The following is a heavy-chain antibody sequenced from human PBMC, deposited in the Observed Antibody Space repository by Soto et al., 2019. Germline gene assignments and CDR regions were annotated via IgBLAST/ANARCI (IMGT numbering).Heavy chain of an antibody. CDR3: AKDLDSWYWRNGGGYFDY. CDR2: ISYDGSNK. J-gene: IGHJ4*02. V-gene: IGHV3-30*18. CDR1: GFTFSSYG. D-gene: IGHD6-13*01. Sequence: PGGSLRLSCAASGFTFSSYGMHWVRQAPGKGLEWVAVISYDGSNKYYADSVKGRFTISRDNSKNTLYLQMNSLRAEDTAVYYCAKDLDSWYWRNGGGYFDYWGQGTLVTVSS.